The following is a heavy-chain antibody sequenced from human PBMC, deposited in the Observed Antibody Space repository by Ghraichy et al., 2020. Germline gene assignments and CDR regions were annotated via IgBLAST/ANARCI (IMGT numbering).Heavy chain of an antibody. CDR2: IWGQGTHT. CDR1: GFSPTNQA. D-gene: IGHD2-21*01. J-gene: IGHJ3*01. Sequence: GGSLRLSCATYGFSPTNQAMHWVRQVPDKGLEWVAQIWGQGTHTYYADSVRGRFTISRDDSRNTVYLQMNSLRDDDTAMYFCVRDGQSRAPYSFDFWGRGTMVTVSS. CDR3: VRDGQSRAPYSFDF. V-gene: IGHV3-33*01.